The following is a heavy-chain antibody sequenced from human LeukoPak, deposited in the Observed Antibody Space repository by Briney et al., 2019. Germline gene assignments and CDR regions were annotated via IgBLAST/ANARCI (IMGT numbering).Heavy chain of an antibody. CDR1: GLDFDDSA. Sequence: GGSLRLSCVASGLDFDDSAMHWVRQAPRKDLEWVSLISADGGSTFSADSVKGRFSISRDNSKNSLYLQMNSLRSEDTAMYYCAKESGKFDYWGQGTLVAVSS. J-gene: IGHJ4*02. CDR2: ISADGGST. V-gene: IGHV3-43*02. CDR3: AKESGKFDY.